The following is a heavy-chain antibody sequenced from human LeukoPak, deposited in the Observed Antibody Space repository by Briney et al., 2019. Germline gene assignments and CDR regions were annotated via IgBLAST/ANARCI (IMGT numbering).Heavy chain of an antibody. D-gene: IGHD3-22*01. CDR1: GGSFSGYY. J-gene: IGHJ4*02. CDR3: ARAAYYYDSPFDY. V-gene: IGHV4-34*01. Sequence: PSETLSLTCAVYGGSFSGYYWSWIRQPPGKGLEWIGEINHSGSTNYNPSLKSRVTISVDTSKNQFSLKLSSVTAADTAVYYCARAAYYYDSPFDYWGQGTLVTVSS. CDR2: INHSGST.